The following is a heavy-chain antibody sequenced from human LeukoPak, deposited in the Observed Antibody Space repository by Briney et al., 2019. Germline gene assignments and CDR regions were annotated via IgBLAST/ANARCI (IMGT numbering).Heavy chain of an antibody. CDR3: ARDRSSGWYGGGDAFDI. D-gene: IGHD6-19*01. J-gene: IGHJ3*02. CDR2: ISSSSRYI. CDR1: GFTVSSNY. Sequence: GGSLRLSCAASGFTVSSNYMSWVRQAPGKGLEWVSSISSSSRYIYYADSVKGRFTISRDNAKNSLYLQMNSLRAEDTAVYYCARDRSSGWYGGGDAFDIWGQGTMVTVSS. V-gene: IGHV3-21*01.